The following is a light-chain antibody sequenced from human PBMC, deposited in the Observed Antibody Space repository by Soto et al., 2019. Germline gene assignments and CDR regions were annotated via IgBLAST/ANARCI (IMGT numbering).Light chain of an antibody. CDR3: QQRTNWPARYT. Sequence: EIVLTQSPATLSLSPGERATLSCRARQSVSSYLAWYQQKPGQAPRLLIYDASNRATGIPARFSGSGSGTDFTLTISRLEPEDFAVYYCQQRTNWPARYTFGQGTKREI. V-gene: IGKV3-11*01. CDR2: DAS. J-gene: IGKJ2*01. CDR1: QSVSSY.